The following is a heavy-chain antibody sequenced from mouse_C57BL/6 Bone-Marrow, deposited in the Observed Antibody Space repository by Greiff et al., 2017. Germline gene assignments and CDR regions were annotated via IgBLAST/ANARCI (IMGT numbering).Heavy chain of an antibody. Sequence: VQLQQPGAELVRPGSSVKLSCKASGYTFTSYWMDWVKQRPGQGLEWIGNIYPSDSETHYNQKFKDKATLTVDKSSSTAYMQLSSLTSEDSAVYYCARRGYGSSYGYIVVWGTGTTVTVSS. CDR1: GYTFTSYW. V-gene: IGHV1-61*01. CDR2: IYPSDSET. D-gene: IGHD1-1*01. CDR3: ARRGYGSSYGYIVV. J-gene: IGHJ1*03.